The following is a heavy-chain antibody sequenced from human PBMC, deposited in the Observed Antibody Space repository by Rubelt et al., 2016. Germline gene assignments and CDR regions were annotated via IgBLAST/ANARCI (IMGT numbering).Heavy chain of an antibody. V-gene: IGHV4-39*01. CDR1: GGSISGSSYY. J-gene: IGHJ5*02. CDR3: ARRRTVPQNWFDP. D-gene: IGHD4-17*01. Sequence: QQQLQESGPGLVEPSETLSLTCIVSGGSISGSSYYWGWIRQPPGKGLEWIASIFSSGSTSYSPSLKSRFPIALYTSKNQFSLKLRSVTAADTAVYYCARRRTVPQNWFDPWGQGTLVTVSS. CDR2: IFSSGST.